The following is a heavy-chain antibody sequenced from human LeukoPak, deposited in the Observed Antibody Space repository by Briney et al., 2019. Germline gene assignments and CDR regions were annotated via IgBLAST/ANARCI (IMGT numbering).Heavy chain of an antibody. CDR3: ARQTGSGLFILP. J-gene: IGHJ4*02. D-gene: IGHD3/OR15-3a*01. Sequence: SETLSLTSTVSGDSISSSSSYWGWIRQPPGKGLEWIGSIYYSGNTYYNASLKSQVSISIDTSKNQFSLRLTSVTAADTAVYYCARQTGSGLFILPGGQGALVTVSS. CDR1: GDSISSSSSY. V-gene: IGHV4-39*01. CDR2: IYYSGNT.